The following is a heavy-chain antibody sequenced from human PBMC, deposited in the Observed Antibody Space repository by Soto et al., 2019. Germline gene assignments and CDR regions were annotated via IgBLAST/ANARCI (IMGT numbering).Heavy chain of an antibody. CDR3: ARIKWGLDYYSGMDV. CDR2: INPKTAAT. V-gene: IGHV1-2*02. D-gene: IGHD1-26*01. CDR1: GSPSSDYF. J-gene: IGHJ6*02. Sequence: QVQLVQSGAEVKKSGASVKVSSKPPGSPSSDYFIQWRRQPPGQGLEWVAWINPKTAATNYAKKFQDRVTLTSDTSFSTAYLELTRLRPDDTAVYYCARIKWGLDYYSGMDVWGQGTAVTVSS.